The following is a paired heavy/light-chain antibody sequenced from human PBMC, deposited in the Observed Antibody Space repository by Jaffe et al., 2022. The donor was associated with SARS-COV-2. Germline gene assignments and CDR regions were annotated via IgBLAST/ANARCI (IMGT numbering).Light chain of an antibody. J-gene: IGKJ1*01. CDR3: MQALQPPPA. CDR1: QSLLYTNGYNY. Sequence: DIVMTQSPLSLPVTPGEPASISCRSSQSLLYTNGYNYLDWYLQKPGQSPQLLIYLGSTRASGVPDRFSGSGSGTDFTLKISRVEAEDVGIYYCMQALQPPPAFGQGTKVEIK. CDR2: LGS. V-gene: IGKV2-28*01.
Heavy chain of an antibody. CDR3: ARGRYWGRFDS. V-gene: IGHV3-48*03. CDR1: EFNFSSYE. D-gene: IGHD7-27*01. J-gene: IGHJ4*02. Sequence: EVRLVQSGGDLVQPGGSLRLSCVASEFNFSSYEMTWLRQAPGKGLEWISYSERSGTSIKYADSVKGRFTVSRDNAKNSLYLQMNSLRVEDTAVYYCARGRYWGRFDSWGQGTLVTVSS. CDR2: SERSGTSI.